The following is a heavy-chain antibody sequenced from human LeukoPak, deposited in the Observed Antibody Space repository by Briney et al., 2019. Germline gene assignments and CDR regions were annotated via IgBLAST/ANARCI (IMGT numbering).Heavy chain of an antibody. Sequence: PSEALSLTCTVSGGSISSYYWSWIRQPPGKGLEWIAYISDIGSINYNPSLKSRVTISLETSKNQFSLKLSSVTAADTAVYYCARGRGYSYGSFDYWGQGTLVTVSS. CDR2: ISDIGSI. CDR3: ARGRGYSYGSFDY. D-gene: IGHD5-18*01. V-gene: IGHV4-59*08. J-gene: IGHJ4*02. CDR1: GGSISSYY.